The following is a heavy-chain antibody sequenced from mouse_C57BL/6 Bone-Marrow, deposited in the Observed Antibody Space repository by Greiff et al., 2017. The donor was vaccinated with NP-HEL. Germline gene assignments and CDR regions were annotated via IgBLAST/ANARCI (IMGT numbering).Heavy chain of an antibody. CDR2: ISSGGSYT. J-gene: IGHJ3*01. CDR3: ARHYGNYDYDGAWFAY. CDR1: GFTFSSYG. D-gene: IGHD2-4*01. V-gene: IGHV5-6*02. Sequence: EVKLVESGGDLVKPGGSLKLSCAASGFTFSSYGMSWVRQTPDKRLEWVATISSGGSYTYYPASVKGRFTISRDNAKNTVYLQMSRLKSEDTAMYYWARHYGNYDYDGAWFAYWGQGTLVTVSA.